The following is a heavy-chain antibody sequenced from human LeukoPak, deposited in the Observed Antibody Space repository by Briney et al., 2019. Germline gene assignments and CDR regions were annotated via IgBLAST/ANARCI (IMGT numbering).Heavy chain of an antibody. D-gene: IGHD3-10*01. Sequence: SVWXSCKASXXSXXNXXINWVRXTTGQGLXWMXXMXPVTGHTGYARQFQGRITMTRDTSTSTAYMELRSLTSEDTAVYYCVRDGEGIAISVNFWFDPWGQGTLVTVSS. CDR1: XXSXXNXX. V-gene: IGHV1-8*01. CDR2: MXPVTGHT. J-gene: IGHJ5*02. CDR3: VRDGEGIAISVNFWFDP.